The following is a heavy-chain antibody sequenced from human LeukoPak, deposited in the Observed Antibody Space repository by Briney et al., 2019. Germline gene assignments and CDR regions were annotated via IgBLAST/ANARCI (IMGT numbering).Heavy chain of an antibody. CDR1: GYTFTDYY. CDR3: ARANALYCSSTSCLLDY. CDR2: INPNSGGT. D-gene: IGHD2-2*01. V-gene: IGHV1-2*02. Sequence: ASVKVSCKASGYTFTDYYIHWVRQAPGQGLEWMAWINPNSGGTYYAQNFHDRITLTRDTSNSTAYMELSRLRSDDTAIYYCARANALYCSSTSCLLDYWGQGTLVTVSS. J-gene: IGHJ4*02.